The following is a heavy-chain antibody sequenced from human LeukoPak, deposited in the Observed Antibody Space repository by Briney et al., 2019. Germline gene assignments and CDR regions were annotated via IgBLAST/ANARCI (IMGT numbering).Heavy chain of an antibody. CDR3: ARATTPYSSSSAFDY. Sequence: GASVKVSCKASGYTFTGYYMHWVRPAPGQGLEWMGWINPNSGGTNYAQKFQGRVTMTRDTSISTAYMELSRLRSDDTAVYYCARATTPYSSSSAFDYWGQGTLVTASS. D-gene: IGHD6-6*01. CDR1: GYTFTGYY. V-gene: IGHV1-2*02. CDR2: INPNSGGT. J-gene: IGHJ4*02.